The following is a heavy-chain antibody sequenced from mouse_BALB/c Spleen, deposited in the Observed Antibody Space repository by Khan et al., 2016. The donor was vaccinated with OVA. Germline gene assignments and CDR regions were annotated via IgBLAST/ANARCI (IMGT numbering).Heavy chain of an antibody. CDR3: ARNPFAY. CDR1: GYTFTSYW. Sequence: QVQLQQPGTEPVRPGTSVRLSCKASGYTFTSYWMNWIKQRPEQGLEWIGRIDPYDSETHYNQKFKAKAILPVDKSSNTAYLQLSSLTSEDSAVYYCARNPFAYWGQGTLVTVSA. CDR2: IDPYDSET. V-gene: IGHV1-59*01. J-gene: IGHJ3*01.